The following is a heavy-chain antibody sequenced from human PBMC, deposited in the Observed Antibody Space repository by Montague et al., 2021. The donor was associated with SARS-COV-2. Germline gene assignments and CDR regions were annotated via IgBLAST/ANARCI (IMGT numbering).Heavy chain of an antibody. D-gene: IGHD3-16*01. V-gene: IGHV4-59*12. Sequence: SETLSLTCTVSGGSISSYYWSWIRQPPGKGLEWIGYIYYSGSTNYNPSLKSRVTISVDTSKNQFSLKLSSVTAADTAVYYCAVGYGGSTYYYGMDVWGQGTTVTVSS. CDR3: AVGYGGSTYYYGMDV. CDR2: IYYSGST. CDR1: GGSISSYY. J-gene: IGHJ6*02.